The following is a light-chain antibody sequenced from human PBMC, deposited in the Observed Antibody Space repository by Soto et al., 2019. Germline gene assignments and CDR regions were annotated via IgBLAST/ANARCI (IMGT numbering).Light chain of an antibody. CDR2: LNSDGSH. V-gene: IGLV4-69*01. CDR3: QTWGTGI. Sequence: QSVLTQSPSASASLGASVKLTCTLSSGHSSYAIAWHQQQPEKGPRYLMKLNSDGSHSKGDGIPDRFSGSSSGAERYPTISSLQSEDEADYYCQTWGTGIFGGGTKLTVL. CDR1: SGHSSYA. J-gene: IGLJ2*01.